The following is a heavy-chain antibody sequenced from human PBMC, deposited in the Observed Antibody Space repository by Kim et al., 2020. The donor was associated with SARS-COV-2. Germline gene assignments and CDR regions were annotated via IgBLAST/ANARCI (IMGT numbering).Heavy chain of an antibody. CDR1: GFTFSSYG. Sequence: GGSLRLSCAASGFTFSSYGMHWVRQAPGKGLEWVAVIWYDGSNKYYADSVKGRFTISRDNSKNTLYLQMNSLRAEDTAVYYCARDLGPGRRPDAFDIWGQGTMVTVSS. V-gene: IGHV3-33*01. CDR3: ARDLGPGRRPDAFDI. CDR2: IWYDGSNK. J-gene: IGHJ3*02.